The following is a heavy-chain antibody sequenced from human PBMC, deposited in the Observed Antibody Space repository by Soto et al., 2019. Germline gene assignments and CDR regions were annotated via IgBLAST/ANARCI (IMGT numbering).Heavy chain of an antibody. J-gene: IGHJ5*02. V-gene: IGHV4-59*01. CDR1: GGSITSYY. CDR3: ARESAGSHKNNWFDP. CDR2: IHYSGNS. Sequence: SETLSLTCTVSGGSITSYYWSWVRQPPGQGLEWIGFIHYSGNSKYNPSLKSRVTISVDPSQNQLSLKLSSVTAADTAVYYCARESAGSHKNNWFDPWGQGTLVTVSS.